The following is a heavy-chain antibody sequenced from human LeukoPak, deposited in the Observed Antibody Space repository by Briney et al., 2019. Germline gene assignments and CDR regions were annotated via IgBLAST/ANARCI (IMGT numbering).Heavy chain of an antibody. Sequence: GAPVKVSCKASGGTFSSYAISWVRRAPGQGLEWMGRIIPIFGTANYAQKFQGRVTITTDESTSTAYMELSSLRSEDTAVHYCARDLGVASLGAFWLQFYYWGQGTLVTVSS. D-gene: IGHD5-24*01. CDR3: ARDLGVASLGAFWLQFYY. V-gene: IGHV1-69*05. CDR1: GGTFSSYA. CDR2: IIPIFGTA. J-gene: IGHJ4*02.